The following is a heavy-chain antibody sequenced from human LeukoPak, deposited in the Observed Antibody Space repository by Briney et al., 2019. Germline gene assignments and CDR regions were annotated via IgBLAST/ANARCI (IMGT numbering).Heavy chain of an antibody. D-gene: IGHD3-3*01. CDR2: MNPNSGNT. J-gene: IGHJ6*02. V-gene: IGHV1-8*01. CDR3: ARGFTIFGVVTLLYYYYGMDV. CDR1: GYTFTSYD. Sequence: GASVKVSCKASGYTFTSYDMNWVRQATGQGLEWVGWMNPNSGNTGYAQKFQGRVTMTRDTSISTAYMELSSLRSEDTAVYYCARGFTIFGVVTLLYYYYGMDVWGQGTTVTVSS.